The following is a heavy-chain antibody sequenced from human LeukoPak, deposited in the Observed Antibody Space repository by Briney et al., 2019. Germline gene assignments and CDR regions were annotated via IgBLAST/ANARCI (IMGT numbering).Heavy chain of an antibody. CDR3: AKGYYYDSSGYYYNGAFDI. J-gene: IGHJ3*02. Sequence: GGSLRLSCAASGLTFSSYGMHWVRQAPGKGLAWVAFIRYDGSNKYYADSVKGRFTISRDNSKNTLYLQMNSLRAEDTAVYYCAKGYYYDSSGYYYNGAFDIWGQGTMVTVSS. CDR2: IRYDGSNK. V-gene: IGHV3-30*02. CDR1: GLTFSSYG. D-gene: IGHD3-22*01.